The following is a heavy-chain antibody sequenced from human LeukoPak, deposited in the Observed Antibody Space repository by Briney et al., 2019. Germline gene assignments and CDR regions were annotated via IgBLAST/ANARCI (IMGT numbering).Heavy chain of an antibody. CDR1: GYTLTDLS. V-gene: IGHV1-24*01. CDR2: FDPEDGER. Sequence: ASVKVSCKVSGYTLTDLSMHWVRQSPGTGLEWMGGFDPEDGERSYAQKFQGRVTTTEDTSTDTAFMALSSLRSEDTAVYYCATGYTTMTVDYFDNWGQGTLVTVSS. CDR3: ATGYTTMTVDYFDN. D-gene: IGHD1-1*01. J-gene: IGHJ4*02.